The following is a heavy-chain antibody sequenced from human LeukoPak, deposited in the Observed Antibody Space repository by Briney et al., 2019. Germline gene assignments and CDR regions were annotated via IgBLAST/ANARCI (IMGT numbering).Heavy chain of an antibody. J-gene: IGHJ4*02. Sequence: PGGSLRLSCAASGFTFSSYAMHWVCQAPGKGLEWVAVISYDGSNKYYADSVKGRFTISRDSSKNTLYLQMNSLRAEDTAVYYCARGPYYGYWGQGTLVTVSS. CDR1: GFTFSSYA. CDR2: ISYDGSNK. V-gene: IGHV3-30*01. CDR3: ARGPYYGY.